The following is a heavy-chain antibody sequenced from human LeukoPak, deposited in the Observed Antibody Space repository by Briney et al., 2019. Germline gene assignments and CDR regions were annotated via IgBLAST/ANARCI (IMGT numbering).Heavy chain of an antibody. CDR2: INTNTGNP. J-gene: IGHJ5*02. Sequence: GASVKVSCKASGYTFTSYAMNWVRQAPGQGLEWMGWINTNTGNPTYAQGFTGRFVLSLDTSVSTAYLQISSLKAEDTAVYYCARRRSSSWYNWFDPWGQGTLVTVSS. CDR3: ARRRSSSWYNWFDP. CDR1: GYTFTSYA. D-gene: IGHD6-13*01. V-gene: IGHV7-4-1*02.